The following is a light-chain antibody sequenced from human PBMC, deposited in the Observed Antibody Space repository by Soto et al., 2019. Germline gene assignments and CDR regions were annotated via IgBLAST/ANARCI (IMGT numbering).Light chain of an antibody. Sequence: EIVLTQSPATLSLSPGERATLSCRASQSVGSYLAWYQQKPGQAPRLLIYGTSNWATGIPGRFSGSGSETDFTLTISSLDPEDCGVYYCQHRGKWPRTFGQGTKLEIK. CDR3: QHRGKWPRT. CDR2: GTS. CDR1: QSVGSY. J-gene: IGKJ2*01. V-gene: IGKV3-11*01.